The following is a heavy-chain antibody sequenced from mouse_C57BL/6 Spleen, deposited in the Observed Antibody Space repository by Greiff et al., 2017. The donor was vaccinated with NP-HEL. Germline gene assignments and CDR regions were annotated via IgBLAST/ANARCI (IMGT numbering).Heavy chain of an antibody. CDR2: IDPEDGET. V-gene: IGHV14-2*01. CDR1: GFNIKDYY. D-gene: IGHD4-1*01. J-gene: IGHJ2*01. CDR3: ARSRGLGLLYFDY. Sequence: EVQLQQSGAELVKPGASVKLSCTASGFNIKDYYMHWVKQRTEQGLEWIGRIDPEDGETKYAPKFKGKATITADTSSNTAYLQRSSLTSEDTAVYYCARSRGLGLLYFDYWGQGTTLTVSS.